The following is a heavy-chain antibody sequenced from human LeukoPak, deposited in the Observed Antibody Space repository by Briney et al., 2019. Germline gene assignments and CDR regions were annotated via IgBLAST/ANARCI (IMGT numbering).Heavy chain of an antibody. CDR3: ASIPYYYDSSGSYDAFDI. J-gene: IGHJ3*02. V-gene: IGHV3-23*01. D-gene: IGHD3-22*01. CDR1: GFTFSSYA. CDR2: ISGSGGST. Sequence: GGSLRLSCAASGFTFSSYAMSWVRQAPGEGLEWVSAISGSGGSTYYADSVKGRFTISRDNSKNTLYLQMNSLRAEDTAVYYCASIPYYYDSSGSYDAFDIWGQGTMVTVSS.